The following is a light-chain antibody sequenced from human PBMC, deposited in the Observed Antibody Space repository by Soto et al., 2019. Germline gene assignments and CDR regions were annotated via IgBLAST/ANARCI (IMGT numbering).Light chain of an antibody. CDR1: SSDVGSYNL. V-gene: IGLV2-14*02. J-gene: IGLJ1*01. Sequence: QSALTQPASVSGSPGQSLTISCTGTSSDVGSYNLVSWYQQHPGKAPKLMIYEGSKRPSGVSNRFSASKSGNTASLTISGLQAEDEADYYCSSYTSSSTPPYVFGTGTKVTVL. CDR2: EGS. CDR3: SSYTSSSTPPYV.